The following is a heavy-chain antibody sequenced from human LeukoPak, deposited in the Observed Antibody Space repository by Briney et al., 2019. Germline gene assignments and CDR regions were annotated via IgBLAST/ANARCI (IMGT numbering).Heavy chain of an antibody. Sequence: GGSLRLSCAASGFTFSSYAMSWVRQAPGKGLEWVSYISSSGSTIYYADSVKGRFTISRDNAKNSLYLQMNSLRAEDTAVYYCARAGDSSSWYDGYYYYGMDVWGQGTTVTVSS. J-gene: IGHJ6*02. CDR1: GFTFSSYA. V-gene: IGHV3-48*04. CDR2: ISSSGSTI. CDR3: ARAGDSSSWYDGYYYYGMDV. D-gene: IGHD6-13*01.